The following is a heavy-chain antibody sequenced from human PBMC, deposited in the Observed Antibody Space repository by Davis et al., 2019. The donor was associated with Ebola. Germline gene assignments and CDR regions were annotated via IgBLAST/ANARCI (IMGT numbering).Heavy chain of an antibody. Sequence: GESLKISCAASGFTFSSYAMSWVRQAPGKGLEWVSAISGSGGSTYYADSVKGRFTISRDNSKNTLYLQMNSLRAEDTAVYYCARVTSGWHEFSFDYWGQGTLVTVSS. J-gene: IGHJ4*02. CDR1: GFTFSSYA. CDR3: ARVTSGWHEFSFDY. CDR2: ISGSGGST. D-gene: IGHD6-19*01. V-gene: IGHV3-23*01.